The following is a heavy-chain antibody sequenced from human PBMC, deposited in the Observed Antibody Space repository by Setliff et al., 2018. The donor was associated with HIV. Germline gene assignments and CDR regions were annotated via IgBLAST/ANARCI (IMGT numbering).Heavy chain of an antibody. CDR3: ARHGGHNDFLTGYFRYKWYDP. CDR2: VYYNGAT. D-gene: IGHD3-9*01. J-gene: IGHJ5*02. V-gene: IGHV4-39*01. CDR1: GGSIASSTHY. Sequence: SETLSLTCTVSGGSIASSTHYWAWIRQPPGKGLEWIGSVYYNGATDHNPSLKSRVTISVDTSNQQFSLKLSSVTAADTAVYYCARHGGHNDFLTGYFRYKWYDPWGQGTLVTVSS.